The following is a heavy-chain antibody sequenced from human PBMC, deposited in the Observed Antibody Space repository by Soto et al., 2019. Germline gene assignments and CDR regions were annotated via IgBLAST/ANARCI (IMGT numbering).Heavy chain of an antibody. Sequence: GFMRLSCAASGFTFSSYEMNWVRQAPGKGLEWVSYISSSGSTIYYADSVKGRFTISRDNAKNSLYLQMNSLRAEDTAVCYCARDAVASDFWSGYSYYYYYYGMDVWGQGTTVTV. CDR1: GFTFSSYE. CDR3: ARDAVASDFWSGYSYYYYYYGMDV. D-gene: IGHD3-3*01. V-gene: IGHV3-48*03. J-gene: IGHJ6*02. CDR2: ISSSGSTI.